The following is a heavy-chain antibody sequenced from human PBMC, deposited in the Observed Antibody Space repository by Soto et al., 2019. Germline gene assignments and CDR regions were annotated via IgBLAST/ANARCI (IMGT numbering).Heavy chain of an antibody. CDR1: GFTFSSYS. Sequence: EVQLVESGGGLVKPGGSLRLSCAASGFTFSSYSMNWVRQAPGKGLEWVSSISSSSSYIYYADSVKGRFTISRDNAKNSLYLQMNSLRAEDTAVYYCAVGIVLPDIYYYYGMDVWGQGTTVTVSS. V-gene: IGHV3-21*01. CDR2: ISSSSSYI. D-gene: IGHD2-2*01. CDR3: AVGIVLPDIYYYYGMDV. J-gene: IGHJ6*02.